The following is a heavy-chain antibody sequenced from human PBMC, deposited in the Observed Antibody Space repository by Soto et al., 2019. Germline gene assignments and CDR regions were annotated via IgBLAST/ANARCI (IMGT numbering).Heavy chain of an antibody. D-gene: IGHD4-17*01. V-gene: IGHV4-30-4*01. J-gene: IGHJ5*02. CDR3: ARETYGDYVGYFDP. Sequence: SETLSLTCTVSGGSIGSGAYYWSWIRLHPGEGLEWIGYIFDSGTTYYNPSLKSRVIISVDRSKNQFSLKVSSVTAADTAVYYCARETYGDYVGYFDPWGQGTLVTVSS. CDR2: IFDSGTT. CDR1: GGSIGSGAYY.